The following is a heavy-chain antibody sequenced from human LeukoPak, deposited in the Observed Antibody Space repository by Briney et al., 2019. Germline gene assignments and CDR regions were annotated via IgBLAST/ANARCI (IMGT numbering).Heavy chain of an antibody. D-gene: IGHD3-22*01. Sequence: GGSLRLSCAASGFIFSSFGMHWVRQAPGKGLEWVAFIRYDGSNKYYADSVKGRFTISRDNAKNSLYLQMNSLRAEDTAVYYCASLYYYDSSGYFGVRGFWDYWGQGTLVTVSS. V-gene: IGHV3-30*02. J-gene: IGHJ4*02. CDR2: IRYDGSNK. CDR3: ASLYYYDSSGYFGVRGFWDY. CDR1: GFIFSSFG.